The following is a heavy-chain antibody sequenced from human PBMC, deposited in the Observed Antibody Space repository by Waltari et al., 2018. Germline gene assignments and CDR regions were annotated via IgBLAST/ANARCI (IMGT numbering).Heavy chain of an antibody. Sequence: QVQLVESGGGVVQPGGSLRPSCKASGFLFSRFDMHWVRQAPGMGLEWVSLIRFDGSQKYYSESLKGRFTVSRDNSRDTLYLHMENLGSDDTATYFCAGDISVSSPSLWGRGTLVTVSS. D-gene: IGHD3-3*02. CDR2: IRFDGSQK. CDR1: GFLFSRFD. V-gene: IGHV3-30*02. J-gene: IGHJ1*01. CDR3: AGDISVSSPSL.